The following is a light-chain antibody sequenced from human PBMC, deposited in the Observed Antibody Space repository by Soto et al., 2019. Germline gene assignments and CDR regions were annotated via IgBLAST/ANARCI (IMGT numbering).Light chain of an antibody. J-gene: IGKJ1*01. CDR2: EAS. Sequence: EIVLTQSPGTLSLSPGERVTLSCRASQSVSRTYVAWYQQRPGQTPKLLIYEASTRATGLPDRFSGSGSGTDYTLTIGRLEPEDFAVYYCQQYGNSPQTFGQGTKVEI. CDR3: QQYGNSPQT. CDR1: QSVSRTY. V-gene: IGKV3-20*01.